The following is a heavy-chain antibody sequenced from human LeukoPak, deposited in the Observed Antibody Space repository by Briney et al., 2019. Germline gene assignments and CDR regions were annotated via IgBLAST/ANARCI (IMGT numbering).Heavy chain of an antibody. Sequence: SCKAPGDTFSNYGMHWVRQAPGKGLEWVAIISYDGSNKYYADSVKGRFTISRDNSKNTLYLQMNSLRAEDTAVYYCAKSCLDTYYDTLTGSDYWGQGTLVTVSS. D-gene: IGHD3-9*01. CDR3: AKSCLDTYYDTLTGSDY. CDR2: ISYDGSNK. J-gene: IGHJ4*02. CDR1: GDTFSNYG. V-gene: IGHV3-30*18.